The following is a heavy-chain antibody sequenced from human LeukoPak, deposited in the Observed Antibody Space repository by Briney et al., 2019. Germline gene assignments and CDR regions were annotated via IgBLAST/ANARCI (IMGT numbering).Heavy chain of an antibody. D-gene: IGHD1-26*01. V-gene: IGHV3-48*01. CDR2: ISSSSSTI. CDR3: AREGVGSSLGDDY. Sequence: GGSLRLSCAASGFTFSSYSMNWVRQAPGKGLEWVSYISSSSSTIYYADSVKGRFTISRDNAKNSLYLQMNSLRAEDTAVYYCAREGVGSSLGDDYWGQGTLVTVSS. CDR1: GFTFSSYS. J-gene: IGHJ4*02.